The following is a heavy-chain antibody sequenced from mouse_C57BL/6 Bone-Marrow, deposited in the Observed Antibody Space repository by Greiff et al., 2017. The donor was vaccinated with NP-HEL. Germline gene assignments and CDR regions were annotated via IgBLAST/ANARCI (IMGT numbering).Heavy chain of an antibody. V-gene: IGHV5-6*01. CDR3: ARLTVVATRFAD. J-gene: IGHJ3*01. CDR2: ISSGGSYT. D-gene: IGHD1-1*01. Sequence: EVMLVESGGDLVKPGGSLKLSCAASGFTFSSYGMSWVRQTPDKRLEWVATISSGGSYTYYPDSVKGRFTISRDNAKNTLYLQMSSLKSEDTAMYYCARLTVVATRFADWGQGTLVTVSA. CDR1: GFTFSSYG.